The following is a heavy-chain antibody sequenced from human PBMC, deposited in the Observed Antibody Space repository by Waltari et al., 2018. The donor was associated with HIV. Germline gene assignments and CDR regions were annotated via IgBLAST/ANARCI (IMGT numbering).Heavy chain of an antibody. CDR3: ARAFMIRGTGAFDI. J-gene: IGHJ3*02. V-gene: IGHV3-48*03. CDR2: ISSSGSTI. D-gene: IGHD3-10*01. CDR1: GFTFSSYE. Sequence: EVQVVESGGGLVQPGGSLSLSCAAPGFTFSSYEMNWVRQAPGKGLEWVSYISSSGSTIYFADSVKGRFTMSRDNAKNSLYLRMNSLRAEDTAVYYCARAFMIRGTGAFDIWGQGTMVTVSS.